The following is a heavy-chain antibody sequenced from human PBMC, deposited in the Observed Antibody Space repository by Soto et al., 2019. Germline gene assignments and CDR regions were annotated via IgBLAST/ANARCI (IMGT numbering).Heavy chain of an antibody. CDR3: ARVSVWSDTYYFDY. D-gene: IGHD2-8*01. V-gene: IGHV3-53*04. CDR2: IYSGGST. CDR1: GFTVSSNY. J-gene: IGHJ4*02. Sequence: EVQLVESGGGLVQPGGSLRLSCAASGFTVSSNYMSWVRQAPGKGLEWVSVIYSGGSTYYADSVKGRFTISRHNSKNTLYLQMNSLRAEDTAVYYCARVSVWSDTYYFDYWGQGTLVTVSS.